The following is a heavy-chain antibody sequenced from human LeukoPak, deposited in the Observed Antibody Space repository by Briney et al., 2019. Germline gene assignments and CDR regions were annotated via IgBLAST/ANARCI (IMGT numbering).Heavy chain of an antibody. CDR2: INWNGGST. Sequence: GGSLRLSCTASGFTFDDYGMSWVRQAPGKGLEWVSGINWNGGSTGYADSVKGRFTISRDNAKNSLYLQMNSLRAEDTALYYCARDYYDSSGPHDAFAIWGQGTMVTVSS. V-gene: IGHV3-20*04. J-gene: IGHJ3*02. D-gene: IGHD3-22*01. CDR3: ARDYYDSSGPHDAFAI. CDR1: GFTFDDYG.